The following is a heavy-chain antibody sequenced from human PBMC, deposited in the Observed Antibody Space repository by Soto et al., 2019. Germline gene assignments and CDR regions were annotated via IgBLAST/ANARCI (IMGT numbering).Heavy chain of an antibody. CDR2: ISAYNGNT. V-gene: IGHV1-18*04. D-gene: IGHD3-3*01. CDR1: GYTFTSYG. CDR3: AREGDYYDFWSGYLGYGMDV. J-gene: IGHJ6*02. Sequence: QVQLVQSGAEVKKPGASVKVSCKASGYTFTSYGISWVRQAPGQGLEWMGWISAYNGNTNYAQKLQGRVTMTTDTSTSTAYMELRSLRSDDSAVYYCAREGDYYDFWSGYLGYGMDVWGQGTTVTVSS.